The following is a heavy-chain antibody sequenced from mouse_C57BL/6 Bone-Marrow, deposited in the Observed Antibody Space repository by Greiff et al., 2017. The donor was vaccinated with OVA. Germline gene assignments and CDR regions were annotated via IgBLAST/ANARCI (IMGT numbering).Heavy chain of an antibody. CDR1: GFTFSDYG. Sequence: EVKLMESGGGLVQPGGSLKLSCAASGFTFSDYGMAWVRQAPRKGPEWVAFISNLAYSIYYADTVTGRFTISRENAKNTLYLEMSSVRSEDTAMYYCARQGGYYDYVWFAYWGQGTLVTVSA. J-gene: IGHJ3*01. V-gene: IGHV5-15*01. D-gene: IGHD2-4*01. CDR3: ARQGGYYDYVWFAY. CDR2: ISNLAYSI.